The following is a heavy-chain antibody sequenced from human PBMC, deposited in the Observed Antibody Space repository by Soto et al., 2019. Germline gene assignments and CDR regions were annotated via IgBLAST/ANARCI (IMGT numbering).Heavy chain of an antibody. D-gene: IGHD1-26*01. CDR1: GFTFDDYA. Sequence: EVQLVESGGGLVQPGRSLRLSCAASGFTFDDYAMHWVRQAPGKGLEWVSGISWNSGSIGYADSVKGRFTISRDNAKNSLYLQMNSLRAEDTALYYCAKDSLGGYYFGYWGQGTLVTVSS. V-gene: IGHV3-9*01. CDR3: AKDSLGGYYFGY. J-gene: IGHJ4*02. CDR2: ISWNSGSI.